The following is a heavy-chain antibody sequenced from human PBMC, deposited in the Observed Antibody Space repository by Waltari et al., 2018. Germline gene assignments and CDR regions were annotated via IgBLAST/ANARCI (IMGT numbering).Heavy chain of an antibody. D-gene: IGHD1-26*01. CDR1: GCSISSSSHY. CDR2: VYYSGST. CDR3: ARDSGGYDGLDV. Sequence: LQLQESGPGLVKPSVTLSLTCPVSGCSISSSSHYWSWFRQPPGKGLEWIGSVYYSGSTYSNSSLKSRLTISVDTSGNRFSLKLSSVTGADTATYYCARDSGGYDGLDVWGQGITVTVSS. J-gene: IGHJ6*02. V-gene: IGHV4-39*02.